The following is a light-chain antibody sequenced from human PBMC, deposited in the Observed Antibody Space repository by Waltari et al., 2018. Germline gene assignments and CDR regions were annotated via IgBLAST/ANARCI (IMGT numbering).Light chain of an antibody. J-gene: IGLJ1*01. CDR2: KSN. V-gene: IGLV1-47*01. CDR1: SSNIGGNY. CDR3: AAWDDSLSNFV. Sequence: QSVLPQPPSASGTPGQKVTIPCSGGSSNIGGNYVYWYQQLPGTAPKLLTYKSNPRPSGVPDRFSGSKSGTSASLAISGLRSEDEGHYYCAAWDDSLSNFVFGTGTKVTVL.